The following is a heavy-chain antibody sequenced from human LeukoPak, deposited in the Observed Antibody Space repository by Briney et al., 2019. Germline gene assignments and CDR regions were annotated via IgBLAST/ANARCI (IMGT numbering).Heavy chain of an antibody. CDR3: ARSDALLWFGETHDY. Sequence: GGSLRLSCAASGFTFSSYWMSWVRQAPGKGLEWVANIKQDGSEKYYVDSVKGRFTISRDNAKNSLYLQMNSPRAEDTAVYYCARSDALLWFGETHDYWGQGTLVTVSS. CDR2: IKQDGSEK. V-gene: IGHV3-7*01. J-gene: IGHJ4*02. D-gene: IGHD3-10*01. CDR1: GFTFSSYW.